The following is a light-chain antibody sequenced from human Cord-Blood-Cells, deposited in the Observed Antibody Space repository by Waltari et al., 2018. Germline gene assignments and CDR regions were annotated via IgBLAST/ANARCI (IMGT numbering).Light chain of an antibody. V-gene: IGLV2-11*01. Sequence: QSALTQPRSVSGSPGQSVTISCPGTSSAVGGSNYVSWYQQPPGKAPKLMIYDVSKRPSGVPDRFSGSKSGNTASLTISGLQAEDEADYYCCSYAGSYTWVFGGGTKLTVL. CDR3: CSYAGSYTWV. J-gene: IGLJ3*02. CDR2: DVS. CDR1: SSAVGGSNY.